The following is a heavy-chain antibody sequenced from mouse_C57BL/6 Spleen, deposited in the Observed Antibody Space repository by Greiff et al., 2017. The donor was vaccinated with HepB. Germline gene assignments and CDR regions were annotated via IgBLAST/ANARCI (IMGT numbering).Heavy chain of an antibody. Sequence: EVQLVESGGGLVQPGGSMKLSCVASGFTFSNYWMNWVRQSPEKWLEWVAQIRLKSDNYATHYAESVKGRFTISRDDTKSSVYLQMNNLRAEDTGIYYCTGSSGYGIYAMDYWGRGASVTVSS. CDR1: GFTFSNYW. D-gene: IGHD3-2*02. CDR3: TGSSGYGIYAMDY. J-gene: IGHJ4*01. CDR2: IRLKSDNYAT. V-gene: IGHV6-3*01.